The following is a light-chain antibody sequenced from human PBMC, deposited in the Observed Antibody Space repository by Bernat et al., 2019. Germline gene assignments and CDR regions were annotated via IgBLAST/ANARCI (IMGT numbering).Light chain of an antibody. CDR1: SSGIGVYNY. J-gene: IGLJ2*01. Sequence: QSALTQSASVSGSPGQSITISCTGTSSGIGVYNYVSWYQQHPGKAPKLIVYDVSNRPSGVSSRFSASKSGTTASLTISGLQAEDEAYYYCSSYASGNTLFGGGTKLTVL. CDR3: SSYASGNTL. V-gene: IGLV2-14*03. CDR2: DVS.